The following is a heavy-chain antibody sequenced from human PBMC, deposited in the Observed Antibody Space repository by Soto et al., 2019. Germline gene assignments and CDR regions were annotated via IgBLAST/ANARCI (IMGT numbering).Heavy chain of an antibody. D-gene: IGHD3-9*01. V-gene: IGHV4-31*03. CDR2: IHYSGST. J-gene: IGHJ3*02. CDR1: GGSISRGAYY. Sequence: SETVSLTCSVSGGSISRGAYYCSWIRQHPGKGLEWIGYIHYSGSTYCNPSLKSRVTISVDTSKNQFSLKLSSVTAADTAVYYCARGLGTGYDTFDIWGHGTMVTVS. CDR3: ARGLGTGYDTFDI.